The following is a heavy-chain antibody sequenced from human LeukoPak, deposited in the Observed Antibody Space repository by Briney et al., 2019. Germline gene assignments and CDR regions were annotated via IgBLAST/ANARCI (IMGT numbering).Heavy chain of an antibody. V-gene: IGHV1-2*02. D-gene: IGHD3-9*01. CDR3: ARNFDMKGFDP. Sequence: APVKVSCKASGYTFTGYYMNWVRQAPGQGLEWMGWINSDSGFTKYAQKFQGRVTMTRDTSITTVYMDLTRLTSDDTAVYYCARNFDMKGFDPWGQGTLVTVSS. CDR1: GYTFTGYY. J-gene: IGHJ5*02. CDR2: INSDSGFT.